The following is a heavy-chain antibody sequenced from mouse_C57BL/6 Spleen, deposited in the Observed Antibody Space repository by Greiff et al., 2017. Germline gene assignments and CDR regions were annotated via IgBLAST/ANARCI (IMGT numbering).Heavy chain of an antibody. J-gene: IGHJ4*01. CDR1: GYTFTSYW. CDR2: IDPKSGGT. V-gene: IGHV1-72*01. D-gene: IGHD2-2*01. Sequence: QVQLQQPGAELVKPGASVKLSCKASGYTFTSYWMHWVKQRPGRGLEWIGSIDPKSGGTKYNEKFKSKATLTVYKSSSTAYMQLSSLTSEDSAVYYWARWSRRYAMDYWGQGPSVTVSS. CDR3: ARWSRRYAMDY.